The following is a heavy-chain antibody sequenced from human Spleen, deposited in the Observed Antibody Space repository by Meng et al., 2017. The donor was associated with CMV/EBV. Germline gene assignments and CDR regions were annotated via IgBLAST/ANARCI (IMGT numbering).Heavy chain of an antibody. CDR1: SGVG. CDR3: AHRAYIWGYYDSSGSHALDI. V-gene: IGHV2-5*01. J-gene: IGHJ3*02. Sequence: SGVGVGWIRQPPGKALEWLALIYWNDDKRYSPSLKSRLTITKDTSKNQVVLTMTNMDPVDTATYYCAHRAYIWGYYDSSGSHALDIWGQGTMVTVSS. D-gene: IGHD3-22*01. CDR2: IYWNDDK.